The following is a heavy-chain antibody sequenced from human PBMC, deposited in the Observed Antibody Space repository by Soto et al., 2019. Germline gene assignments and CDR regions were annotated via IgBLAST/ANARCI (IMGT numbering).Heavy chain of an antibody. Sequence: SETLSLACAVYGGSLTRYHCSWIRQTPGKGLEWSGEMNHLTTTNYNPSLKSRVIISLCTPKNQFSLKLSSVTASDTAVYYCARIPSGSYSSNWFDPWGQGTLVTVSS. CDR1: GGSLTRYH. J-gene: IGHJ5*02. D-gene: IGHD1-26*01. V-gene: IGHV4-34*01. CDR2: MNHLTTT. CDR3: ARIPSGSYSSNWFDP.